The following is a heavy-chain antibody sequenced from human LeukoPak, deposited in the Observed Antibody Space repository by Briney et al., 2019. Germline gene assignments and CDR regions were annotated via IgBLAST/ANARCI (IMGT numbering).Heavy chain of an antibody. CDR2: IYYTGST. CDR1: GYSISSGYY. J-gene: IGHJ4*02. V-gene: IGHV4-38-2*02. D-gene: IGHD3-22*01. CDR3: ARVYDSSRYYYGAGGHFDY. Sequence: SETLSLTCTVSGYSISSGYYWGWIRQPPGKGLEWIGSIYYTGSTYNNPSLKSRVTISVDTSKNQFSLKMTSVTAADTAVYYCARVYDSSRYYYGAGGHFDYWGQGTLVTVSS.